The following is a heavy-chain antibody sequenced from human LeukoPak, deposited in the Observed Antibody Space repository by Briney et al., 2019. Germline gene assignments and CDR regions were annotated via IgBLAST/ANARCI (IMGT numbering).Heavy chain of an antibody. D-gene: IGHD3-22*01. J-gene: IGHJ5*02. CDR2: IYYSGST. CDR3: ARDNYDNTAIGDWFDP. Sequence: PSETLSLTCTVSGGSVSSNTNYWGWIRQPPGRGLEWIGSIYYSGSTYYNPSLKSRVTISVDTSKNQFSLKLSSVTAADTAVYYCARDNYDNTAIGDWFDPWGQGTLVTVSS. V-gene: IGHV4-39*07. CDR1: GGSVSSNTNY.